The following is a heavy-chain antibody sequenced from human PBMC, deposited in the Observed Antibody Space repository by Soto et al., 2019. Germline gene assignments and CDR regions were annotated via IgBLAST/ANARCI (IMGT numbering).Heavy chain of an antibody. CDR1: GFTFSSYG. V-gene: IGHV3-33*01. J-gene: IGHJ5*02. CDR3: ARDSAGPGKLWFDP. D-gene: IGHD6-13*01. CDR2: IXXXXXXK. Sequence: QAGAGPCKTGGSLRLSCAASGFTFSSYGMHWVRQAPGKGLEWVAVIXXXXXXKXXXXXXXXXXXIXREXSKNMLYLQMNSLRAEDTAVYYCARDSAGPGKLWFDPWGQGTLVTVSS.